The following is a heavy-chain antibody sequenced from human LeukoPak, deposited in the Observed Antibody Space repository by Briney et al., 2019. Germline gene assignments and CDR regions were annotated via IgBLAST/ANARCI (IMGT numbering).Heavy chain of an antibody. D-gene: IGHD6-13*01. V-gene: IGHV4-34*01. CDR3: ARGTGYSSSWFGY. CDR1: GFTFSSYA. Sequence: NPGGSLRLSCAASGFTFSSYAMSWIRQPPGKGLEWIGEINHSGSTNYNPSLKSRVTISVDTSKNQFSLKLSSVTAADTAVYYCARGTGYSSSWFGYWGQGTLVTVSS. J-gene: IGHJ5*01. CDR2: INHSGST.